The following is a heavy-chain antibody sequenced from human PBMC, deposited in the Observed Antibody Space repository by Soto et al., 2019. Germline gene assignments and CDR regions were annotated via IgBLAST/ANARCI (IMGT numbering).Heavy chain of an antibody. CDR1: GGTFRSYA. V-gene: IGHV1-69*01. J-gene: IGHJ6*02. CDR2: IIPIFGTA. CDR3: AGERLHTYGMDV. Sequence: QVQLVQSGAEVKKPGSSVKVSCKASGGTFRSYAISWVRQAPGQGLEWMGGIIPIFGTASYAQKFQGRVTITADDATSTAYRELSSLRSEDTAVYYCAGERLHTYGMDVGGQGPTVTVSS.